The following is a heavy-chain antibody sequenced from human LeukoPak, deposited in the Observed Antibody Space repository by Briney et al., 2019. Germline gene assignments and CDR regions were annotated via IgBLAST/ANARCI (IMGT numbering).Heavy chain of an antibody. Sequence: YPSETLSLTCTVSGFSIGSYFWSWIRQPPGKGLEWIGYNSGSTNYNPSLKSRVAILLDRAKNQFCLKLSSVTAADTAIYYCARGRGYGGNYLGAFDIWGQGTMVTVSS. CDR3: ARGRGYGGNYLGAFDI. CDR1: GFSIGSYF. CDR2: NSGST. D-gene: IGHD1-26*01. J-gene: IGHJ3*02. V-gene: IGHV4-59*08.